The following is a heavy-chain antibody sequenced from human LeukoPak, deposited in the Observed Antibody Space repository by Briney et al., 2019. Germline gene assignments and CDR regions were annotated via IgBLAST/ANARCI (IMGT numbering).Heavy chain of an antibody. V-gene: IGHV1-69*13. CDR3: ARDSPNSDGSPYQLLFHGYYGMDV. CDR2: IIPIFGTA. J-gene: IGHJ6*02. CDR1: GGTFSSYA. Sequence: SVKVSCKASGGTFSSYAISWVRQAPGQGLEWMGGIIPIFGTANYAQKFQGRVTITADESTSTAYMELSSLRSEDTAVYYCARDSPNSDGSPYQLLFHGYYGMDVWGQGTTVTVSS. D-gene: IGHD2-2*01.